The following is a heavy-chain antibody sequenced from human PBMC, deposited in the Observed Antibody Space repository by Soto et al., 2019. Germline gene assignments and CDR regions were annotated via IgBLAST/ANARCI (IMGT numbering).Heavy chain of an antibody. CDR3: TRVRIYADECRRPFDI. J-gene: IGHJ3*02. CDR1: GFTFSNHY. D-gene: IGHD2-8*01. Sequence: GGSLGVSGAASGFTFSNHYMDCVRQAPGKGVKWGGRIGNKANSYSTHYAASVKGRFTISPDPSKASLSLQLNSLKTEDTAVYYCTRVRIYADECRRPFDIWGQVTVVTVSS. CDR2: IGNKANSYST. V-gene: IGHV3-72*01.